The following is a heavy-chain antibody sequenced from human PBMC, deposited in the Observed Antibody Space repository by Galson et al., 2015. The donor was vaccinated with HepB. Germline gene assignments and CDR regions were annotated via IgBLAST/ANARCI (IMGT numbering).Heavy chain of an antibody. Sequence: SLRLSCAASGFTFSSYAMHWVRQAPGKGLEWVAVISYDGSNKYYADSVKGRFTISRDNSKNTLYLQMNSLRAEDTAVYYCARAGAAAGSAFDIWGQGTMVTVSS. CDR1: GFTFSSYA. D-gene: IGHD6-13*01. J-gene: IGHJ3*02. CDR3: ARAGAAAGSAFDI. CDR2: ISYDGSNK. V-gene: IGHV3-30*04.